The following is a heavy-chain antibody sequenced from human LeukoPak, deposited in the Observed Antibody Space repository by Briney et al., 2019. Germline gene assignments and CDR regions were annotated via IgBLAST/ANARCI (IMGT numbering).Heavy chain of an antibody. J-gene: IGHJ6*03. Sequence: SQTLSLTCTVSGGSISSGSYYWSWIRQPAGKGLEWIGRIYTSGSTNYNPSLKSRVTISVDTPKNQFSLKLSSVTAADTAVYYCARDHEVVPSYYYMDVWGKGTTVTVSS. V-gene: IGHV4-61*02. CDR3: ARDHEVVPSYYYMDV. D-gene: IGHD2-2*01. CDR2: IYTSGST. CDR1: GGSISSGSYY.